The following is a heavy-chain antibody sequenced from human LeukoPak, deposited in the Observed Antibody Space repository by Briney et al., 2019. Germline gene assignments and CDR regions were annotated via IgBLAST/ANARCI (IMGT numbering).Heavy chain of an antibody. CDR3: AKDMRFDWTPYYFDY. CDR1: GFTFSKYA. V-gene: IGHV3-23*01. J-gene: IGHJ4*02. Sequence: GGSLRLSCAASGFTFSKYAMSWVRQAPGKGLEWVSSISSSGGSTYYADSVKGRFTISRDNSKNMLHLQMNSLRAEDTAVYYCAKDMRFDWTPYYFDYWGQGTLVTVSS. D-gene: IGHD3-9*01. CDR2: ISSSGGST.